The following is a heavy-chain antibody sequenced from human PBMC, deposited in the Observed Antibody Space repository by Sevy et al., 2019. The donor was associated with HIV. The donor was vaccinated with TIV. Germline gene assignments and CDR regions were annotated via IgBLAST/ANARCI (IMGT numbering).Heavy chain of an antibody. D-gene: IGHD4-17*01. J-gene: IGHJ5*02. V-gene: IGHV4-39*01. CDR2: IYYTGST. Sequence: SKTLSLTCTVSGGSISSSDYYWGWIRQPPGKGLAWLGSIYYTGSTYYNPSLKSRVTISVDTSKNQFSLKLSSVTAADTAVYYCARRGLRWKGWFDPWGQGTLVTVSS. CDR1: GGSISSSDYY. CDR3: ARRGLRWKGWFDP.